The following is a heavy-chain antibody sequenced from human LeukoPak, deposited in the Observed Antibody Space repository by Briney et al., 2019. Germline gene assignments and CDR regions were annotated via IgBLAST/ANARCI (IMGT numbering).Heavy chain of an antibody. CDR3: AKDRSSWE. D-gene: IGHD6-13*01. J-gene: IGHJ4*02. CDR1: GFTFSSYG. V-gene: IGHV3-30*18. Sequence: AGGSLRLSCAASGFTFSSYGMHWVRQAPGKGLEWVAVISYDGSNKYYADSVKGRFTISRDNSKNALYLQMNSLRAEDTAVYYCAKDRSSWEWGQGTLVTVSS. CDR2: ISYDGSNK.